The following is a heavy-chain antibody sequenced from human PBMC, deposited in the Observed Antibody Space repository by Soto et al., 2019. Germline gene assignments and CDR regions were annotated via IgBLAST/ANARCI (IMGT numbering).Heavy chain of an antibody. CDR2: IQYPGTT. D-gene: IGHD2-21*01. CDR3: ARIAPRGQDLYSLDS. CDR1: GGSISNNY. Sequence: QVQLQESGAGLVKPSETLSLTCTVSGGSISNNYWTWIRQPPGQGLEWIGYIQYPGTTNYNPSLRSRFFMSVDMSKTQLSRNLGSGTAADTAVYFSARIAPRGQDLYSLDSWGQGTLVTVSS. V-gene: IGHV4-59*01. J-gene: IGHJ4*02.